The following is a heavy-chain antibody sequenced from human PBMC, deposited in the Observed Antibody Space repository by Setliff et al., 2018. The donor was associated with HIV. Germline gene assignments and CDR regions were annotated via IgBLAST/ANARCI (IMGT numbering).Heavy chain of an antibody. V-gene: IGHV4-31*11. D-gene: IGHD2-21*02. Sequence: SETLSLTCDVSGDSIISGDFFWSWIRQSPGKGLEWIGYVYFSGSATHNPSLKRPVSISVDTSKNQFYLTLSSVTAADTAVYYCARGRVFCDGDSCYHFDYWGQGVLVTVSS. J-gene: IGHJ4*02. CDR2: VYFSGSA. CDR3: ARGRVFCDGDSCYHFDY. CDR1: GDSIISGDFF.